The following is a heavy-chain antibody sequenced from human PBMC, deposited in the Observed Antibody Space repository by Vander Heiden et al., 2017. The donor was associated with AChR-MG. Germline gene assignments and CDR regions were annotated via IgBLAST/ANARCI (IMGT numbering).Heavy chain of an antibody. CDR1: GFTFGSYG. Sequence: QVQLVASGGGVVPPGRSLSISCAASGFTFGSYGMHWGRQAPGKGLEWVAVIWYEGSNKYYADSVKGRFTISRDKSKNTLYLQMNSLRAEDTAVYYCARGGRDYGALYFQHWGQGTLVTVSS. J-gene: IGHJ1*01. V-gene: IGHV3-33*08. CDR2: IWYEGSNK. CDR3: ARGGRDYGALYFQH. D-gene: IGHD4-17*01.